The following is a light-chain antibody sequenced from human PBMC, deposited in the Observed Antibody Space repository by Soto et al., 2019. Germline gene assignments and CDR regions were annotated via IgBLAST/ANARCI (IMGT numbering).Light chain of an antibody. CDR2: AAS. J-gene: IGKJ3*01. CDR1: QGVSTH. CDR3: QQYYFYAHT. Sequence: AIRMTQSPSSISASTGDTVAIRWRASQGVSTHLAWYQQKTGKAPKLLIYAASTLQIGVPSRFRGRGSGTDFTLTITRLQSEDFETYYCQQYYFYAHTFGPGTKVDIK. V-gene: IGKV1-8*01.